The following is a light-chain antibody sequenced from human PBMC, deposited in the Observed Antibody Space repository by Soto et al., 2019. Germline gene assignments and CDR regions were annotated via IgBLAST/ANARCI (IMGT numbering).Light chain of an antibody. CDR2: GAS. J-gene: IGKJ1*01. CDR1: QSVSDNY. V-gene: IGKV3-20*01. CDR3: QQYSRAPLT. Sequence: EIVLTQSPGTLSLSPGARATLSCRASQSVSDNYLAWYQQKPGQAPRLVISGASSRATGIPDRFSASGSGTDFTLTISRLEAEDFAVYYCQQYSRAPLTFGQGTKVDIK.